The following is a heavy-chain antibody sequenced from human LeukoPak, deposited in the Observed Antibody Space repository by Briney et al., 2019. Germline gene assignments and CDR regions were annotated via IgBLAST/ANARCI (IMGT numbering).Heavy chain of an antibody. V-gene: IGHV3-21*01. Sequence: MSGGSLRLSCAASGFTFSSYSMNWVRQAPGKGLEWVSSISSSSSYIYYADSVKGRFTISRDNAKNTLYLQMNSLRAEDTAVYYCTHLGWFDPWGQGTLVTVSS. CDR1: GFTFSSYS. J-gene: IGHJ5*02. CDR2: ISSSSSYI. CDR3: THLGWFDP.